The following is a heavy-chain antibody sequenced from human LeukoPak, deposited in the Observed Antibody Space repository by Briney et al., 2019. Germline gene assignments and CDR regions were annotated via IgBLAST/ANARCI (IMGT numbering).Heavy chain of an antibody. D-gene: IGHD4-11*01. V-gene: IGHV1-69*05. CDR1: GGTFSSYA. CDR3: ATYSNYGPLQYYYYYMDV. Sequence: SVKVSCKASGGTFSSYAISWVRQAPGQGLEWMGGIIPIFGTANYAQKFQGRVTITTDESTSTAYMELSSLRSEDTAAYYCATYSNYGPLQYYYYYMDVWGKGTTVTVSS. CDR2: IIPIFGTA. J-gene: IGHJ6*03.